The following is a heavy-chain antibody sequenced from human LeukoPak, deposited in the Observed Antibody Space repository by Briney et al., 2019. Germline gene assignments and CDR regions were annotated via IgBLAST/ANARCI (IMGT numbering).Heavy chain of an antibody. CDR1: GFTFSSYS. CDR3: ALLSTVRVDY. V-gene: IGHV3-21*01. Sequence: GGSLRLSCAASGFTFSSYSMNWVRQAPGKGREWVSSISSSSSYIYYADSVKGRFTISRDNAKNSLYLQMNSLRAEDTAVYYCALLSTVRVDYWGQGTLVTVSS. CDR2: ISSSSSYI. J-gene: IGHJ4*02. D-gene: IGHD3-10*01.